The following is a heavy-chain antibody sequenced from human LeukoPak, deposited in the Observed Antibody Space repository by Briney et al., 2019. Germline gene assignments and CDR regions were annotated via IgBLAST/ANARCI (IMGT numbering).Heavy chain of an antibody. CDR1: GFTFSNFA. V-gene: IGHV3-23*01. D-gene: IGHD6-19*01. CDR3: AKDRWGAVAGNPFDY. Sequence: GGSLRLSCAASGFTFSNFAMNWVRQAPGKGLEWVSSISESGDDTSYADSVKGRFTTSRDNSRNTLYLQMNSLRAEDTAVYYCAKDRWGAVAGNPFDYWGQGTLVTVSS. J-gene: IGHJ4*02. CDR2: ISESGDDT.